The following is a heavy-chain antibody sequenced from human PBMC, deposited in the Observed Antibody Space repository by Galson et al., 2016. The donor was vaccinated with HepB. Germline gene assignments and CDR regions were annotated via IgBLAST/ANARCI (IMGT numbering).Heavy chain of an antibody. CDR2: ITYDGSNK. D-gene: IGHD3-22*01. CDR1: GFTFSSYS. J-gene: IGHJ4*02. V-gene: IGHV3-30-3*01. Sequence: SLRLSCAASGFTFSSYSMHWVRQAPGKGLEWVAVITYDGSNKFYADSVKGRFTISRDNSKNTLYLQMNNLRAEDTAIYYCARGFNYYDSCMICWGQGTQVTVSS. CDR3: ARGFNYYDSCMIC.